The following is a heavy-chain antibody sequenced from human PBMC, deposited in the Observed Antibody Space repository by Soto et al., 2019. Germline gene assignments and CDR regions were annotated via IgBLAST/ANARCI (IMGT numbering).Heavy chain of an antibody. CDR1: GYTFTNYD. CDR3: ARSSHTHYYYYYMDV. V-gene: IGHV1-8*01. J-gene: IGHJ6*03. D-gene: IGHD6-13*01. CDR2: MNPNSDNT. Sequence: GASVKGSCKASGYTFTNYDINWVRQATGQGLEGMGGMNPNSDNTGYAQKFQGRVTMTRNTSISTAYMELTSLRSEDTAVYYCARSSHTHYYYYYMDVWGKGTTVTVSS.